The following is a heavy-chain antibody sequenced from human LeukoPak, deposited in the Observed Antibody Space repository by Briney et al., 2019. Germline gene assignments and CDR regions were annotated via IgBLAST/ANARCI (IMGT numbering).Heavy chain of an antibody. CDR2: ISYDGSNK. J-gene: IGHJ4*02. CDR3: AKDAGYCSSTSCWQDY. CDR1: GFTFSSYG. Sequence: GRSLRLSCAASGFTFSSYGMHWVRQAPGKGLEWVAVISYDGSNKYYADSVKGRFTISRDNSKNTLYLQMNSLKAEDTAVYYCAKDAGYCSSTSCWQDYWGQGTLVTVSS. D-gene: IGHD2-2*01. V-gene: IGHV3-30*18.